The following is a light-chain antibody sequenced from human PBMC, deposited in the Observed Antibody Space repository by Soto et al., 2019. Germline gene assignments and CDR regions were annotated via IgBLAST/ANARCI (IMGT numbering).Light chain of an antibody. CDR3: SSYPTSSTVV. V-gene: IGLV2-14*01. CDR1: SSDVGGYNY. CDR2: DVD. Sequence: QSALTQPASVSGSPGQSITISCTGTSSDVGGYNYVSWYQQHPGKAPKLMIYDVDNRPSGVSNRFSGSRSGNTASLTISGLQAEDEADYSCSSYPTSSTVVFGGGTKLTVL. J-gene: IGLJ2*01.